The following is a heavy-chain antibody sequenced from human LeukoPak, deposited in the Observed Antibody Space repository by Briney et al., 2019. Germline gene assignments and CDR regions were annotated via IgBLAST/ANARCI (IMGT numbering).Heavy chain of an antibody. Sequence: SSETLSLTCAVYGGSFSGYYWSWIRQPPGKGLEWIGYIYYSGSTNYNPSLKSRVTISVDTSKNQFSLKLSSATAADTAVYYCARGYKYYFDYWGQGTLVTVSS. V-gene: IGHV4-59*08. J-gene: IGHJ4*02. CDR1: GGSFSGYY. CDR2: IYYSGST. CDR3: ARGYKYYFDY. D-gene: IGHD5-12*01.